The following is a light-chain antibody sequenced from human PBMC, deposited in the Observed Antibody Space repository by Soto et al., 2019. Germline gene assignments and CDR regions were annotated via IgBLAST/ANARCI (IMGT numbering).Light chain of an antibody. CDR2: KAS. J-gene: IGKJ2*01. CDR3: QQDNSYSPYT. Sequence: DIKMTQSPSTLSASVGDRVTITCRASQSISSWLAWYQQKPGKAPKLLIYKASSLESGVPSRFSVSGSGTEFTLTISSLQPDDFATYYCQQDNSYSPYTFGQGTKLEIK. CDR1: QSISSW. V-gene: IGKV1-5*03.